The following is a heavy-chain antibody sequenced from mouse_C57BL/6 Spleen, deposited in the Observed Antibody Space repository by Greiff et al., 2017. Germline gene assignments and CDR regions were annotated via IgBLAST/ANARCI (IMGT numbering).Heavy chain of an antibody. Sequence: EVQLQQSGPELVKPGASVKIPCKASGYTFTDYNMDWVKQSHGKSLEWIGDINPNNRSTIYNQKFKGKDSLTVDKNSSTAYMEIRNLTSEDTEVYYCARVGNSLGYFAYWGQGTLVTVSA. D-gene: IGHD3-2*02. CDR2: INPNNRST. J-gene: IGHJ3*01. V-gene: IGHV1-18*01. CDR1: GYTFTDYN. CDR3: ARVGNSLGYFAY.